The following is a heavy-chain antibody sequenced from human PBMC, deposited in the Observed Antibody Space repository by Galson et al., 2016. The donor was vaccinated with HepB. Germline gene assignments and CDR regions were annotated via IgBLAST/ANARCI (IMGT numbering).Heavy chain of an antibody. J-gene: IGHJ4*02. CDR3: ASHGYCGDSGCRDLDS. CDR2: IYPGASET. V-gene: IGHV5-51*01. Sequence: QSGAEPKKPRASLKISCTAAGYTLSLFWNAWVRQTPGKSLEGLGIIYPGASETTYHPSFQCQLTFSVDKSTSTAYLSWSSMKASDSGTYYCASHGYCGDSGCRDLDSWGQGTLVTVSS. D-gene: IGHD2-15*01. CDR1: GYTLSLFW.